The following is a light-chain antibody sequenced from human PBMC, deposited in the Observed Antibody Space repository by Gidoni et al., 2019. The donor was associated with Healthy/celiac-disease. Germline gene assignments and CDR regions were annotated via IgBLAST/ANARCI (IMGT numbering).Light chain of an antibody. CDR1: QSVLSSSNNKNY. Sequence: DIVMTQSPDSLAVSLGERATINCKSSQSVLSSSNNKNYLSWYQQKPGQPPKLLIYWASTRESGVPDRFSGSGSGTDFTLTISSLQAAYVAVYYCQHYYSTPITFGQGTRLEIK. CDR3: QHYYSTPIT. J-gene: IGKJ5*01. V-gene: IGKV4-1*01. CDR2: WAS.